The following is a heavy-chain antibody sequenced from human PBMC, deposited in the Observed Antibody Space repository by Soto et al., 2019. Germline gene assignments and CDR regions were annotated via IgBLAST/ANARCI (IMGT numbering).Heavy chain of an antibody. J-gene: IGHJ5*02. D-gene: IGHD2-2*01. Sequence: QVQLQQWGAGLLKPSETLSLTCVVYGGSFSGYYWSWIRQSPGKGLEWIGGINHRGSTNYNPSLESRVTTSVDTYTNQFSLTLPSVTAADTAMYYCARDGFCTSTTCRVGNWFDPWGQGTLVTVSS. V-gene: IGHV4-34*01. CDR1: GGSFSGYY. CDR3: ARDGFCTSTTCRVGNWFDP. CDR2: INHRGST.